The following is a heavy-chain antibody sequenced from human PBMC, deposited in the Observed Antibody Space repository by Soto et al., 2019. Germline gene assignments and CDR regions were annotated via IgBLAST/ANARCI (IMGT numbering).Heavy chain of an antibody. CDR3: AKDRRYYYGSGSYYDY. CDR2: ISYDGSNK. CDR1: GFTFSSYG. V-gene: IGHV3-30*18. D-gene: IGHD3-10*01. Sequence: QVQLVESGGGVVQPGRSLRLSCAASGFTFSSYGMHWVRQAPGKGLEWVAVISYDGSNKYYADSVKDRFTISRDNSKNTLYLQMNSLRAEDTAVYYCAKDRRYYYGSGSYYDYWGQGTLVTVSS. J-gene: IGHJ4*02.